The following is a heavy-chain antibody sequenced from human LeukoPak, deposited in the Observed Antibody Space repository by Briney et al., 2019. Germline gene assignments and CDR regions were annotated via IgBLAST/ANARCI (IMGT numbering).Heavy chain of an antibody. CDR3: ARIGIRYFDWTY. V-gene: IGHV4-30-2*01. CDR1: GGSISSGDYS. Sequence: PSQTLSLTCAVSGGSISSGDYSWSWIRQPPGRGLEWAGYMYHSGSTYYNPSLKSRVTISVDKSKNQFSLKLSSVTAADTAVYYCARIGIRYFDWTYWGQGTLVTVSS. CDR2: MYHSGST. D-gene: IGHD3-9*01. J-gene: IGHJ4*02.